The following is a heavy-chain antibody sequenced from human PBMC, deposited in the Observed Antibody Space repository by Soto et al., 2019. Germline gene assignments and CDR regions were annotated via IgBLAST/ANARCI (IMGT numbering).Heavy chain of an antibody. Sequence: PGGSLRLSCAASGFTFDDYAMHWVRQAPGKGLEWVSGISWNSGSIGYADSVRGRFTISRDNSKNTLYLQMNSLRAEDTAVYYCAREEDRSGWYWSYWGQGTLVTVSS. CDR2: ISWNSGSI. CDR1: GFTFDDYA. D-gene: IGHD6-19*01. V-gene: IGHV3-9*01. J-gene: IGHJ4*02. CDR3: AREEDRSGWYWSY.